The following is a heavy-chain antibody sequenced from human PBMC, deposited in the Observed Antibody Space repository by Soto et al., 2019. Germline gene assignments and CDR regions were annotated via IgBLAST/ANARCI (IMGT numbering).Heavy chain of an antibody. V-gene: IGHV1-8*01. CDR1: GYTFTSYD. J-gene: IGHJ4*02. D-gene: IGHD2-2*01. CDR2: MNPNSGNR. Sequence: QVQLVQSGAEVKKHGASVKVSCKASGYTFTSYDINWVRQAAGQGLEWMGWMNPNSGNRVYAQKFQGRVIMTRNTSISTAYMELSSLRSEDTAVYYCAREVVLVPATNWGQGTLVTVSS. CDR3: AREVVLVPATN.